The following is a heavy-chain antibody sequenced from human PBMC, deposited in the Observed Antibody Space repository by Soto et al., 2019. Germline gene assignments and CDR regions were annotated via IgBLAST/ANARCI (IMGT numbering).Heavy chain of an antibody. Sequence: SETLSLTCTVSGGSFKSGSYSWSWIRQPPGQGLEWIGYVYHTGSTSYNPSLKSRVSISMDTSKNQFSLNLDSVTAADTAVYFGARDFAYFDSWGQGTLVTVSS. CDR1: GGSFKSGSYS. CDR2: VYHTGST. CDR3: ARDFAYFDS. V-gene: IGHV4-61*01. J-gene: IGHJ4*02. D-gene: IGHD3-3*01.